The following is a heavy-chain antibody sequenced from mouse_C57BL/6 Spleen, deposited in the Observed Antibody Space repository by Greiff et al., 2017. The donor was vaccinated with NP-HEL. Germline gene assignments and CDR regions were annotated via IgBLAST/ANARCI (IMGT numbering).Heavy chain of an antibody. CDR3: AREALFSRYFDV. D-gene: IGHD3-1*01. Sequence: QVQLQQSGPELVKPGASVKISCKASGYAFSSSWMNWVKQRPGKGLEWIGRIYPGDGDTNYNGKFKGKATLTADKSSSTAYMQLSSLTSEDSAVYFCAREALFSRYFDVWGTGTTVTVSS. CDR2: IYPGDGDT. V-gene: IGHV1-82*01. J-gene: IGHJ1*03. CDR1: GYAFSSSW.